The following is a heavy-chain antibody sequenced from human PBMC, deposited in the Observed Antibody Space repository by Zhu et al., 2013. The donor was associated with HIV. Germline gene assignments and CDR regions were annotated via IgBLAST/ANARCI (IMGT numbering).Heavy chain of an antibody. CDR2: INPNSGGT. Sequence: QVQLVQSGAEVKKPGASVKVSCKASGYTFTGYYMHWVRQAPGQGLEWMGWINPNSGGTNYAQKFQGRVTMTRDTSISTAYMELSRLRSDDTAVYYCARDLNPLGYCSGGSCYSADYWGQGTLVTVSS. D-gene: IGHD2-15*01. CDR1: GYTFTGYY. J-gene: IGHJ4*02. CDR3: ARDLNPLGYCSGGSCYSADY. V-gene: IGHV1-2*02.